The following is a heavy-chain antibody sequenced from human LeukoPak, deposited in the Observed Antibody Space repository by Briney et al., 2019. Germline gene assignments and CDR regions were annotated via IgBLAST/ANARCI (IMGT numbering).Heavy chain of an antibody. Sequence: GGSLRLSCAASGFAFTSYAMNWVRQAPGKGLEWVSGISGSGGSTYYADSVKGRFTISRDNSKDTLYVQMNSLRADDTAVYYCARGRVYFYFSGTIDYWGQGTLVTVSS. CDR1: GFAFTSYA. V-gene: IGHV3-23*01. CDR2: ISGSGGST. CDR3: ARGRVYFYFSGTIDY. D-gene: IGHD1-26*01. J-gene: IGHJ4*02.